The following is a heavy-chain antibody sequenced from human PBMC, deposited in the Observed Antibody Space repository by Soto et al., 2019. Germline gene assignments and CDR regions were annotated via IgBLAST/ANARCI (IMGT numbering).Heavy chain of an antibody. V-gene: IGHV5-51*01. CDR3: ARGYCTATICDPWFDP. CDR2: IYPGDSDT. J-gene: IGHJ5*02. D-gene: IGHD2-8*02. CDR1: GYAFSSYW. Sequence: PGESLKISCQGSGYAFSSYWIAWVRQMPGKGLEWMGIIYPGDSDTRYSPSFQGQVTISVDKSITTAYLQWSSLKASDTAMYYCARGYCTATICDPWFDPWGQGTLV.